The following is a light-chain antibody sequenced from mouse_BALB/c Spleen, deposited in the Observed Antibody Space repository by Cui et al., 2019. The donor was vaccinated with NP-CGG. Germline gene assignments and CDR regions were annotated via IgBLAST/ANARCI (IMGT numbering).Light chain of an antibody. J-gene: IGLJ1*01. CDR2: GTN. Sequence: QAVVTQESAITTSPGESVRLTCLSSTGAVTTSNYDNWLHEQPDHLFTVLIGGTNNRAPGVPARFSGSLIGDKASLTITGAQTEDETIYFCALWYSNHWVFGGGTKLTVL. CDR1: TGAVTTSNY. CDR3: ALWYSNHWV. V-gene: IGLV1*01.